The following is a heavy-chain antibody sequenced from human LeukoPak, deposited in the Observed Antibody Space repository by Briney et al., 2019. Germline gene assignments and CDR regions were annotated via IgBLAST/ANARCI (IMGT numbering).Heavy chain of an antibody. J-gene: IGHJ4*02. CDR3: AKEGSNGYFEY. CDR2: VSGSGSST. CDR1: GFTFNTYA. V-gene: IGHV3-23*01. D-gene: IGHD6-13*01. Sequence: GGSLRLSCAASGFTFNTYAMSWVRQAPGKGLKWVSAVSGSGSSTYYADSVKGRITTSRDNSKNTLYLQMSSLRAEDTAVYYCAKEGSNGYFEYWGQGTLVTVSS.